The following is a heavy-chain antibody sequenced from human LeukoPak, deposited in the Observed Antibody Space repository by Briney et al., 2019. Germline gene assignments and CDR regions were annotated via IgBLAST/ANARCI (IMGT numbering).Heavy chain of an antibody. V-gene: IGHV1-2*02. CDR3: ATHPIVVVPAAIGNDRPMADY. Sequence: ASVKVSCKASGYTFTDYYMHWVRQAPGQGLEWMGWINPNHGGTNYAQKFQGRVTMTRDTSISTAYMELSRLRSDDTAVYYCATHPIVVVPAAIGNDRPMADYWGQGTLVTVSS. D-gene: IGHD2-2*02. CDR1: GYTFTDYY. CDR2: INPNHGGT. J-gene: IGHJ4*02.